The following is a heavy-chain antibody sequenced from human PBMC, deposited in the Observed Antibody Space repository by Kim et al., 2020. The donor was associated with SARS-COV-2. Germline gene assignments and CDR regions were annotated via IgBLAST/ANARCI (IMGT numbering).Heavy chain of an antibody. Sequence: GGSLRLSCAASGFTFSSYGMHWVRQAPGKGLEWVAVIWYDGSNKYYADSVKGRFTISRDNSKNTLYLQMNSLRAEDTAVYYCAKEGMVRGVITAPPYYYYGIDVWGQGTTVTVSS. CDR1: GFTFSSYG. CDR3: AKEGMVRGVITAPPYYYYGIDV. J-gene: IGHJ6*02. CDR2: IWYDGSNK. V-gene: IGHV3-33*06. D-gene: IGHD3-10*01.